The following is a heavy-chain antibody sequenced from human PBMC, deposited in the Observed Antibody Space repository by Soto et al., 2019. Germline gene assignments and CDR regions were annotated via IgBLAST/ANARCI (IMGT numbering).Heavy chain of an antibody. J-gene: IGHJ4*02. CDR2: VKDGGHA. D-gene: IGHD5-12*01. V-gene: IGHV4-34*01. CDR1: GGSLSGYY. Sequence: QVQLQQWGAGLLKPSETLSLNCAVTGGSLSGYYWSWIRQPPGKGLEWIGEVKDGGHANYSPSLRGRVTISSDTSNNQFLLRLYSVTPADTGVYYCARGQEGVVATHWDQGSLVTVSS. CDR3: ARGQEGVVATH.